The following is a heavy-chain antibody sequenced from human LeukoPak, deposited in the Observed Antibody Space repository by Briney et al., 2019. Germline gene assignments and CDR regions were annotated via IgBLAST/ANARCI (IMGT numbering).Heavy chain of an antibody. Sequence: SGTLSLTCTVSGGSISSYYWSWIRQPPGKGLEWIGYIYYSGSTNYNPSLKSRVTISVDTSKNQFSLKLSSVTAADTAVYYCARYYYDSSGYPIFDYWGQGTLVTVSS. J-gene: IGHJ4*02. V-gene: IGHV4-59*01. CDR2: IYYSGST. CDR3: ARYYYDSSGYPIFDY. D-gene: IGHD3-22*01. CDR1: GGSISSYY.